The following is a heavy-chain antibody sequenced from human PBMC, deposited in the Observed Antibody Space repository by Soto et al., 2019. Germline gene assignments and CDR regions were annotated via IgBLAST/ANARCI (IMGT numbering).Heavy chain of an antibody. CDR1: GDSVSSNSTA. CDR3: ARSNSYGPPLDY. J-gene: IGHJ4*02. Sequence: SQTLSLTCAISGDSVSSNSTAWNLIRQSPSRGLEWLGRTYYRSKWYNDYAVSVKSRITINPDTSKNQLSLQLNSVTPEDTAVYFCARSNSYGPPLDYWGQGALVTVSS. V-gene: IGHV6-1*01. CDR2: TYYRSKWYN. D-gene: IGHD5-18*01.